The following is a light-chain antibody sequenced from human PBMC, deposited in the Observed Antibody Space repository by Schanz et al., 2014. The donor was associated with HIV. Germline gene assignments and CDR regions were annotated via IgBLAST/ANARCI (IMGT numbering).Light chain of an antibody. Sequence: QSVLTQPASVSGSPGQSITISCTGTNSDIGRFNFASWYQQHPGKAPKLMIYDVSNRPSGISNRFSGSKSGNTDSLSISGLQAEDEADYYCSSYTSSSPLGVFGTGTKLTVL. V-gene: IGLV2-14*01. CDR3: SSYTSSSPLGV. CDR2: DVS. J-gene: IGLJ1*01. CDR1: NSDIGRFNF.